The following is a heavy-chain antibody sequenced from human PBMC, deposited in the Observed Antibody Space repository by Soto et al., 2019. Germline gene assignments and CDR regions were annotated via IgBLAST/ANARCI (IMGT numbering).Heavy chain of an antibody. V-gene: IGHV1-18*04. CDR1: GYTFTSHG. D-gene: IGHD5-12*01. CDR2: ISGYNGNT. Sequence: ASVKVSCKASGYTFTSHGISWLRQAPGQGLEWMGRISGYNGNTKYAQKIQGRVTMTTDTSTSTAYMELRSLRSDDTAVYYCARDKVEMATIFDYWGQGTLVTVSS. CDR3: ARDKVEMATIFDY. J-gene: IGHJ4*02.